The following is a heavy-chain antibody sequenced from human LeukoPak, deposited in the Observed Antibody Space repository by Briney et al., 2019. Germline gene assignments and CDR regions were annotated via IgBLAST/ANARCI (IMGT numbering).Heavy chain of an antibody. Sequence: ASVKVSCKTSGYTFTSYGIIWVRQAPGQGLEWMGWISAYNGNTNYAQKLQGRVTMTTDTSTSTAYMELRSLRSDDTAVYYCARSSGYDSRGDYWGQGTLVTVSS. J-gene: IGHJ4*02. CDR1: GYTFTSYG. CDR3: ARSSGYDSRGDY. V-gene: IGHV1-18*01. CDR2: ISAYNGNT. D-gene: IGHD5-12*01.